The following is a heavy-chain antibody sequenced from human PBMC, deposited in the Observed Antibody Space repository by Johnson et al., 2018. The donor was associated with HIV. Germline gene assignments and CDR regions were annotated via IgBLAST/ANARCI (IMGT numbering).Heavy chain of an antibody. CDR3: ARRDDIRNGAFDI. CDR1: GFTFSSYG. CDR2: ISYDGSSK. V-gene: IGHV3-30*03. J-gene: IGHJ3*02. D-gene: IGHD3-22*01. Sequence: QVQLVESGGGVVQPGRSLRLSCAASGFTFSSYGMHWVRQAPGTGLEWVAVISYDGSSKYYADSVKGRFTISRDNAKNSMYLQMNSLRAEDTAVYYCARRDDIRNGAFDIWGQGTMVTVSS.